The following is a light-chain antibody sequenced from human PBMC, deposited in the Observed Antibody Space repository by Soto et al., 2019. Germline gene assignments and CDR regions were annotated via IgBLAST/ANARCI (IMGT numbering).Light chain of an antibody. J-gene: IGKJ5*01. CDR2: GAS. V-gene: IGKV3-20*01. Sequence: GWPQTPGTLSLSPGERATLSCRASQSVSSSYLAWYQQKPGQAPRLLIHGASSRATGIPDRISGSGSGTDFTLTISRLEPEDFAVYYCQQYGISPITFGQVTLLEIK. CDR3: QQYGISPIT. CDR1: QSVSSSY.